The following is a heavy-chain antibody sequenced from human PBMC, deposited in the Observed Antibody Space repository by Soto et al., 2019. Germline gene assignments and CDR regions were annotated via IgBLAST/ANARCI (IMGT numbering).Heavy chain of an antibody. V-gene: IGHV3-48*01. CDR2: ISSSSSTI. Sequence: EVQLVESGGGLVQPGGSLSLSCAASGVTFSSYSMNWVRQAPGKGLEWVSYISSSSSTIYYADAVKCRFTISRDNAKNSLYLQMNSLRAADTAVYYCARGGFWSGYYNYFDYWGQGTLVTVSS. D-gene: IGHD3-3*01. CDR1: GVTFSSYS. CDR3: ARGGFWSGYYNYFDY. J-gene: IGHJ4*02.